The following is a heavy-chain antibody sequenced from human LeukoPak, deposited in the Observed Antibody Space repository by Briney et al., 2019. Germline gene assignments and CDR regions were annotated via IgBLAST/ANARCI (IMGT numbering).Heavy chain of an antibody. V-gene: IGHV1-18*01. Sequence: ASVKVSCKASGYTFTSYGISWVRQAPGQGLEWMGWISAYNGNTNYAQKLQGRVTMTTDTSTSTAYTELRSLRSDDTAVYYCARGASPTSFYYYYYGMDVWGQGTTVTVSS. CDR1: GYTFTSYG. CDR3: ARGASPTSFYYYYYGMDV. J-gene: IGHJ6*02. CDR2: ISAYNGNT.